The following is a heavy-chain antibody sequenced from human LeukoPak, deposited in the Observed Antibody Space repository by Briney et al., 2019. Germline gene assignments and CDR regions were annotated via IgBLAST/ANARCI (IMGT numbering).Heavy chain of an antibody. CDR3: AKDMPNGSGSYWVFDI. CDR2: ISWNSGSI. CDR1: GFTFDDYA. Sequence: GRSLRLSCAASGFTFDDYAMHWVRQAPGKGLEWVSGISWNSGSIGYADSVKGRFTISRDNAKNSLYLQMNSLRAEDTALYYCAKDMPNGSGSYWVFDIWGQGTMVTVSS. J-gene: IGHJ3*02. V-gene: IGHV3-9*01. D-gene: IGHD3-10*01.